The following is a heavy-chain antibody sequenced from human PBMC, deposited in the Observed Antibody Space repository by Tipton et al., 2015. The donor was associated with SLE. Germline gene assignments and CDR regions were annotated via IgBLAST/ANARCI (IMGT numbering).Heavy chain of an antibody. Sequence: TLSLTCTVSGDSISNYYWSWILQPPGKGLEWFGFIYSSGGTNYNPSLKSRATISVDTPKNQFYLELRSMTAADTAVYYCASGYDRDYWGLGTLVTVSS. CDR2: IYSSGGT. CDR3: ASGYDRDY. CDR1: GDSISNYY. J-gene: IGHJ4*02. D-gene: IGHD5-12*01. V-gene: IGHV4-59*08.